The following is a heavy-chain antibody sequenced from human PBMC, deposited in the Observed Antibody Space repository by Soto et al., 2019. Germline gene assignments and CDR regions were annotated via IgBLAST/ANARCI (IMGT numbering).Heavy chain of an antibody. D-gene: IGHD3-10*01. V-gene: IGHV1-2*02. CDR3: EREPMVRAAHGFDI. CDR2: INPNSVGT. J-gene: IGHJ3*02. Sequence: QVQLVQSGAEVKKPGASVKVSCKASGYTFTGHYMHWVRQAPGQGLERMGWINPNSVGTNYAQKFQGRVTMTRDTSISTAYMELSRLRSDDRAVYYCEREPMVRAAHGFDIWGQGTMVTVSS. CDR1: GYTFTGHY.